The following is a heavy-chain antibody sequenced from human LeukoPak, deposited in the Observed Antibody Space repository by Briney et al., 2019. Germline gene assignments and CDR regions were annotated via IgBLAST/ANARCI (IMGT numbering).Heavy chain of an antibody. CDR1: GVSFSGYY. CDR3: ARKFYGSGSYYNR. D-gene: IGHD3-10*01. V-gene: IGHV4-34*01. Sequence: SETLSLTCAVYGVSFSGYYWSWVRQPPGKGLEWVGEINKSGSTNYNPSLTSRVTISVDTSKNHFSLKLSSVTAADTAVYYCARKFYGSGSYYNRWGQGTLVTVSS. CDR2: INKSGST. J-gene: IGHJ4*02.